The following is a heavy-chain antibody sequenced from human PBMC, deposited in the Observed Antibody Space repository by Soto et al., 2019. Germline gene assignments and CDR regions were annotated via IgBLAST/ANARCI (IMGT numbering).Heavy chain of an antibody. CDR1: GDSVSANSAT. Sequence: QTLSLTCAISGDSVSANSATSDWIRQSPSRSLEWLGRTYYRSEWYNDYAVSVKGRITINLDTSNNQLFLQLNSVISYVTAVYYCARLIGNSWLDSWGQGTLVTVSS. V-gene: IGHV6-1*01. CDR3: ARLIGNSWLDS. D-gene: IGHD2-8*01. CDR2: TYYRSEWYN. J-gene: IGHJ5*01.